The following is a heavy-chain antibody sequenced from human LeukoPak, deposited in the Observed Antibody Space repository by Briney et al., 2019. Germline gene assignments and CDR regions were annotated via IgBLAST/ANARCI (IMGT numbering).Heavy chain of an antibody. CDR1: GSSFTTYW. CDR3: ATRIDGTYY. Sequence: GESLQISCKGSGSSFTTYWIGWMRQMPGRGLEWMAIITPGNSDTQYSPSLQGQVTISADKSISTAYLQWSSLKASDSAMYYCATRIDGTYYWGQGTLVTVSS. CDR2: ITPGNSDT. J-gene: IGHJ4*02. D-gene: IGHD1-26*01. V-gene: IGHV5-51*01.